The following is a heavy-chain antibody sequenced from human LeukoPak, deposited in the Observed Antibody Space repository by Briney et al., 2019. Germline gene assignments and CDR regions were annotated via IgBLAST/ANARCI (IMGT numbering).Heavy chain of an antibody. J-gene: IGHJ3*02. D-gene: IGHD6-19*01. V-gene: IGHV3-74*01. CDR2: INSDGINT. CDR1: GFTFDDYA. Sequence: GGSLRLSCVASGFTFDDYAMHWVRQAPGKGLVWVSRINSDGINTSYADSVKGRFTISRDNAKNTLNLQMNSLRAEDTAVYYCAKDWGRIAVADHHAFDIWGQGTMVTVSS. CDR3: AKDWGRIAVADHHAFDI.